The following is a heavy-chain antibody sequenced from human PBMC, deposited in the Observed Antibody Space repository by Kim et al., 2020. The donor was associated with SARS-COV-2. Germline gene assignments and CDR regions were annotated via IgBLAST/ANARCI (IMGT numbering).Heavy chain of an antibody. D-gene: IGHD6-6*01. CDR3: ARDLRSSSSVIDGMDV. CDR2: IYHSGST. V-gene: IGHV4-4*02. Sequence: SETLSLTCAVSGGSISSSNWWSWVRQPPGKGLEWIGEIYHSGSTNYNPSLKSRVTISVDKSKNQFSLKLSSVTAADTAVYYCARDLRSSSSVIDGMDVWGQGTTVTVSS. CDR1: GGSISSSNW. J-gene: IGHJ6*02.